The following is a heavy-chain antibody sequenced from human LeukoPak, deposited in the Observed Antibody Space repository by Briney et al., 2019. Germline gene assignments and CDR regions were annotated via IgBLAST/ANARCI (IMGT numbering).Heavy chain of an antibody. Sequence: TSVTLSLTCTVSGGSSSNYYWSWIRQPAGKGLEWIGRIYSSGSTNYNPSLKSRVTMSVDTSKNQFSLRLSSVTAADAAVYYCARDYYYDSSGSLNDAFDIWGQGTMSPSLQ. J-gene: IGHJ3*02. CDR3: ARDYYYDSSGSLNDAFDI. CDR1: GGSSSNYY. D-gene: IGHD3-22*01. CDR2: IYSSGST. V-gene: IGHV4-4*07.